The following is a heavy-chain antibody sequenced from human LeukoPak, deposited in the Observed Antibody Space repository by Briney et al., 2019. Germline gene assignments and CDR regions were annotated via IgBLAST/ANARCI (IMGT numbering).Heavy chain of an antibody. CDR1: GGSISSSSYY. J-gene: IGHJ4*02. V-gene: IGHV4-39*01. D-gene: IGHD1-26*01. Sequence: SETLSLTCTVSGGSISSSSYYWVWIRQPPGKGLEWIGSIYHSGRTYYNPSLKSRVTISVDTSKTQFSLRLSSVTAADTAVYYCARQGGVGVTKLPDDWGQGTLVTVSS. CDR3: ARQGGVGVTKLPDD. CDR2: IYHSGRT.